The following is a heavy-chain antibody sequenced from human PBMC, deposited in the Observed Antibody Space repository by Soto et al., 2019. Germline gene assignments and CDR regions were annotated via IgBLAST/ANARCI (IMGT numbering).Heavy chain of an antibody. CDR1: GFTFSSYW. J-gene: IGHJ4*02. V-gene: IGHV3-7*01. Sequence: GGSLRLSCVASGFTFSSYWMSWVRQAPGKGLEWVANIKQDGSEKYYVDSVKGRFTISRDNAKNSLYLQMNSLRAEDTAVYYCARARYSGYVGSSWGQGTLVTVSS. D-gene: IGHD5-12*01. CDR2: IKQDGSEK. CDR3: ARARYSGYVGSS.